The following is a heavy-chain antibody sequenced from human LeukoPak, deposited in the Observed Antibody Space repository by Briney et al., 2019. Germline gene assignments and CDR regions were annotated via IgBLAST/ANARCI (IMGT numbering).Heavy chain of an antibody. CDR1: GYTLTELS. V-gene: IGHV1-24*01. J-gene: IGHJ4*02. D-gene: IGHD6-19*01. CDR3: ATVKWLVRGPNDY. CDR2: FDPEDGET. Sequence: ASVKVSCKVSGYTLTELSMHWVRQAPGKGLEWMGGFDPEDGETIYAQKFQGRVTMAEDTSTDTAYMELSSLRSEDTAVYYCATVKWLVRGPNDYWAREPWSPSPQ.